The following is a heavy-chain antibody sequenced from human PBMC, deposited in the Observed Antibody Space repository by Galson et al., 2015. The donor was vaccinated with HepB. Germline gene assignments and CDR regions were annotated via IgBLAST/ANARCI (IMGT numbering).Heavy chain of an antibody. V-gene: IGHV3-11*05. CDR2: ISSSSSYT. CDR3: ARVSTTMVRGVNARYFDY. J-gene: IGHJ4*02. CDR1: GFTFSDYY. D-gene: IGHD3-10*01. Sequence: SLRLSCAASGFTFSDYYMSWIRQAPGKGLEWVSYISSSSSYTNYADSVKGRFTISRDNAKNSLYLQMNSLRAEDTAVYYCARVSTTMVRGVNARYFDYWGQGTLVTVSS.